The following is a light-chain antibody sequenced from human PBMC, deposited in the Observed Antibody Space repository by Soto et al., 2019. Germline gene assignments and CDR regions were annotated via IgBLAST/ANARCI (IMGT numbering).Light chain of an antibody. CDR1: GSDIGTYNY. V-gene: IGLV2-14*03. CDR3: KSYASASTYV. J-gene: IGLJ1*01. CDR2: DVT. Sequence: QSALTQPASVSGSPGQSITISCTGTGSDIGTYNYVSWYQHHPGKAPKFIIYDVTNRPSGVSDRFSGSKSGNTASPTISGLQAEDEADYFCKSYASASTYVFGTGTKVTVL.